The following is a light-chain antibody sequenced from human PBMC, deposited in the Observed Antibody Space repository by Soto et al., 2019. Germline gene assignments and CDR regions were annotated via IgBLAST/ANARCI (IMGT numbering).Light chain of an antibody. J-gene: IGKJ1*01. V-gene: IGKV1-5*01. Sequence: DIQMTQSPSNLSAPAGDRVTITCRASQSISSWLAWYQHKPGKAPKLLIYDASNLDSGVPSRFSGSGSGTEFSLTISNLQPDDCATYYCQQYENYWTFGQGTKVDI. CDR1: QSISSW. CDR3: QQYENYWT. CDR2: DAS.